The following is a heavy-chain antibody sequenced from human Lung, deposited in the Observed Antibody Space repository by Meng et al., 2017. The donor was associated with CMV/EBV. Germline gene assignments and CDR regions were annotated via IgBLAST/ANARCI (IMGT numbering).Heavy chain of an antibody. CDR3: ARESERFGELYDY. D-gene: IGHD3-10*01. Sequence: WKVSGYSFSNFGISWVRQVPGQRLEWVGWSSTRYGQTRYAQNLQGRVILSTDTSTNTAYMTLRDLTFDDTAVYFCARESERFGELYDYWGQGTLGTVSS. CDR2: SSTRYGQT. J-gene: IGHJ4*02. CDR1: GYSFSNFG. V-gene: IGHV1-18*01.